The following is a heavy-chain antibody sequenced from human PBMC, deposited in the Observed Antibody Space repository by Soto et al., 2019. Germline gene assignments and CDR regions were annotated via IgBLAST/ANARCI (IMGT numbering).Heavy chain of an antibody. J-gene: IGHJ4*01. V-gene: IGHV1-2*02. CDR3: ARDLQWLVQYH. D-gene: IGHD6-19*01. CDR2: INPNSGGT. CDR1: VYPFTGYY. Sequence: GGSGKVSCKSCVYPFTGYYMHLVRQAPGQGLEWMGWINPNSGGTNYAQKFQGRVTMTRDTSISTAYVELSRLRSDDTAVYYCARDLQWLVQYHWGHGTMVTVSS.